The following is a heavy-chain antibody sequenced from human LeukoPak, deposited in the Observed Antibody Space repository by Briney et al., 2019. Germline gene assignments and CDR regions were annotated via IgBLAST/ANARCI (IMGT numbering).Heavy chain of an antibody. J-gene: IGHJ4*02. CDR1: GVSFNDYY. D-gene: IGHD5-12*01. Sequence: SETLSLTCAVSGVSFNDYYWSWVRQTPGKGLEWIGEINHSGYTNDSPSLRSRVTLSIDTSRKQFSLNLRSVTVADTGIYYCTRMATGHDYWGQGTLVTVSS. CDR2: INHSGYT. CDR3: TRMATGHDY. V-gene: IGHV4-34*01.